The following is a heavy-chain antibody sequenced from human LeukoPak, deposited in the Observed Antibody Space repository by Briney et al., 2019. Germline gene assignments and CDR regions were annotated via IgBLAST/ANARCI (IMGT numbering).Heavy chain of an antibody. V-gene: IGHV3-30*02. CDR3: AKSWDFYGESLDY. Sequence: GGSLRLSCSASGFTFSAFGMHWVRQPPGKGPEWVTFIRYDGSNKYYADSVKGRFTISRDNSKNTLYLQMNSLRAEDTAVYYCAKSWDFYGESLDYWGQGTLVTVSS. CDR1: GFTFSAFG. J-gene: IGHJ4*02. CDR2: IRYDGSNK. D-gene: IGHD4-17*01.